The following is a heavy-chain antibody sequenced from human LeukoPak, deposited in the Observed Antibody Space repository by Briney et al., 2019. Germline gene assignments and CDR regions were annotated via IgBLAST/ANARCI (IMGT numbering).Heavy chain of an antibody. CDR3: ATKEPSTSGWSY. Sequence: GGSLRLSCAASGFTFNRDWTAWVRQAPGKGLEWVPNIKEDGSEKNYVDSVKGRFTISRDNAENSVYLQMNDLRAEDTGVYYCATKEPSTSGWSYWGQGTLVTVSS. J-gene: IGHJ4*02. CDR1: GFTFNRDW. V-gene: IGHV3-7*01. CDR2: IKEDGSEK. D-gene: IGHD6-19*01.